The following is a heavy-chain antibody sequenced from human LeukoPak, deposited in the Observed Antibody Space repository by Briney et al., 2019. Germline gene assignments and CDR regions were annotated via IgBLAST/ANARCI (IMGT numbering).Heavy chain of an antibody. D-gene: IGHD3-22*01. J-gene: IGHJ4*02. CDR1: GFTFSSYG. CDR2: IRYDGSNK. V-gene: IGHV3-30*02. CDR3: ATSTVVITFGPPDY. Sequence: GGSLRLSCAPSGFTFSSYGMHWVRQAPGKGLEWVAFIRYDGSNKYYADSVKGRFTISRDNSKNTLYLQMNSLRAEDTAVYYCATSTVVITFGPPDYWGQGTLVTVSS.